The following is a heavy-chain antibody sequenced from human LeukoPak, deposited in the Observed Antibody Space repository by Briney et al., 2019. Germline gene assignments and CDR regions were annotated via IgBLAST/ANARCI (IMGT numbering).Heavy chain of an antibody. J-gene: IGHJ4*02. V-gene: IGHV3-23*01. CDR1: GFTFSRYG. D-gene: IGHD1-26*01. Sequence: GGSLRLSCAASGFTFSRYGMTWVRQAPGKGLEWVSTISDTGDSTYYADSVKGRFTISRDNSENTLYLQMNGLRAEDTAIYFCAAGAYCDHWGQGTLVTVSS. CDR2: ISDTGDST. CDR3: AAGAYCDH.